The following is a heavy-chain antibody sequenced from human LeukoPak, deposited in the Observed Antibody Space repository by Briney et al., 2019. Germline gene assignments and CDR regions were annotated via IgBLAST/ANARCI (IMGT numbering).Heavy chain of an antibody. Sequence: QPGGSLRLSCAASGFTFNIYAMSWVRQAPGKGLDWVSSISSDARRTYYAESVKGRFTISRDNSKNTVYLQMNSLRAGDTAVYSCAKGGLGAVDYFDPWGQGTLVTVSS. CDR3: AKGGLGAVDYFDP. CDR1: GFTFNIYA. J-gene: IGHJ5*02. CDR2: ISSDARRT. D-gene: IGHD6-19*01. V-gene: IGHV3-23*01.